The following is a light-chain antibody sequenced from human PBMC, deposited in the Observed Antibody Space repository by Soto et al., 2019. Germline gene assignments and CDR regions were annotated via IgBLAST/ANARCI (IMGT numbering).Light chain of an antibody. J-gene: IGKJ4*01. CDR3: QQYHNYPVT. V-gene: IGKV1-16*02. CDR2: DAS. CDR1: QEISNH. Sequence: DIQMTQSPSSLSASVGDRLTITCRASQEISNHLAWFQQKPGKPPKSLIYDASSLQSGVPSKFSGSGSGTDFTLTISILQPEDFATYYCQQYHNYPVTFGGGTKVEIK.